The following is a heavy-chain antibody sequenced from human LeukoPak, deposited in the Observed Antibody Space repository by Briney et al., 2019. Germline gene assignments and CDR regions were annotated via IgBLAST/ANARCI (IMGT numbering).Heavy chain of an antibody. CDR3: ARDHPEVPAAIRYYGMDV. J-gene: IGHJ6*02. D-gene: IGHD2-2*01. CDR2: ISYDGSNK. CDR1: GFTFSSYA. Sequence: GRSLRLSCAASGFTFSSYAMHWVRQAPGKGLEWVAVISYDGSNKYYADSVKGRFTISRDNSKNTLYLQMNSLRAEDTAVYYCARDHPEVPAAIRYYGMDVWGQGTTVTVSS. V-gene: IGHV3-30-3*01.